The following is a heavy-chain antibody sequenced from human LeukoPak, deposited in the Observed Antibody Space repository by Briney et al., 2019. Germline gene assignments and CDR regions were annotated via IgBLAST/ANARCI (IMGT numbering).Heavy chain of an antibody. Sequence: GGSLRLSCAASGFIFNNYGLIWVRQAPGEGLEWGSYISSSGSTIYYADSVKGRFTISRDNAKNSLYLQMNSLRAEDTAVYYCAGSGWYGFRFDYWGQGTLVTVSS. CDR2: ISSSGSTI. J-gene: IGHJ4*02. V-gene: IGHV3-48*04. D-gene: IGHD6-19*01. CDR1: GFIFNNYG. CDR3: AGSGWYGFRFDY.